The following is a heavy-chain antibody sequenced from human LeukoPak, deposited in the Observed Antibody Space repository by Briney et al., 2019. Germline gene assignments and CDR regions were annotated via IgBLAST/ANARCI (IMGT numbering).Heavy chain of an antibody. Sequence: GGSLRLSCAASGFTFSSYTMNWVRQAPGKGLEWVSYISSSSNTIYYADSVKGRFSVSRDNAKNSLYLQLNSLRDEDTAVYYCARDGPYSGSYFADFDYWGQGTLVTVSS. CDR3: ARDGPYSGSYFADFDY. V-gene: IGHV3-48*02. J-gene: IGHJ4*02. CDR1: GFTFSSYT. D-gene: IGHD1-26*01. CDR2: ISSSSNTI.